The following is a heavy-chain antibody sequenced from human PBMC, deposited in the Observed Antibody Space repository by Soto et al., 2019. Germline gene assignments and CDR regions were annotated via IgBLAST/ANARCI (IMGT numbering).Heavy chain of an antibody. CDR3: ARRIPFGYGMDV. J-gene: IGHJ6*02. D-gene: IGHD2-21*01. CDR2: ITSNGGNT. Sequence: EVQLVESGGGLVQPGGSLRLSCAASGFTFSSYAMHWVRQAPGKGLEYVSAITSNGGNTDYASSVKGRFTISRDNSTTTLDLRMGSLRAEDMAVYYCARRIPFGYGMDVWGQGTTVTVSS. CDR1: GFTFSSYA. V-gene: IGHV3-64*01.